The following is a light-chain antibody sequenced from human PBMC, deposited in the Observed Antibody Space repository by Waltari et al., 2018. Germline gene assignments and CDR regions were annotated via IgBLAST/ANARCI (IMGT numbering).Light chain of an antibody. J-gene: IGLJ1*01. V-gene: IGLV2-23*02. CDR1: SSDVGSYNL. CDR3: CSYAGSYSFFYV. CDR2: EVS. Sequence: QSALTQPASVSGSPGQSITISCTATSSDVGSYNLVSWYQQHPGKAPKVMIYEVSKRPSGVSNRFSGSKSGNTASLTISGLQAEDEADYYCCSYAGSYSFFYVFGTGTKVTVL.